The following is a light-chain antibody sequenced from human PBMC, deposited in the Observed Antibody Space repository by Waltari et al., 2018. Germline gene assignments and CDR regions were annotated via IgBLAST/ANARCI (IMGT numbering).Light chain of an antibody. CDR2: AAS. J-gene: IGKJ1*01. Sequence: IQITQSPSSLSASLVDIVTLTCRASQGINKELSWYQQKPGKAPTLLIYAASSLQTGVSSRFSGSGSGTDFTLTISSLQPEDGETYYCQQDYTTPWTCGQGTKVEIK. CDR1: QGINKE. V-gene: IGKV1-27*01. CDR3: QQDYTTPWT.